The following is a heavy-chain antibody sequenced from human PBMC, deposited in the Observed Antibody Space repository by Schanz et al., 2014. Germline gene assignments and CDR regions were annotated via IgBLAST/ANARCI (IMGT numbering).Heavy chain of an antibody. J-gene: IGHJ5*01. CDR3: ARNYEWFES. D-gene: IGHD3-16*01. Sequence: QLQLVQSGAEVKKPGASVKISCGTFGKRYFIHWVRQAPGQGLEWMGMIDPRGASKTYAQKFQGRLSLTGDMSTSTLYLELRSLTSEDTAVYYCARNYEWFESWGQGTLVTVSS. CDR2: IDPRGASK. CDR1: GKRYF. V-gene: IGHV1-46*02.